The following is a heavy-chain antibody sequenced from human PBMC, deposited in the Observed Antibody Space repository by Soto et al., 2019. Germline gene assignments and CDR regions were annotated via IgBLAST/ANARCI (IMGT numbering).Heavy chain of an antibody. Sequence: GGSLRLSCAASGFTFSSYGLHWVRQAPGKGLEWVAVIWYDGSNKYYADSVKGRFTISRDNSKNTLYLQMNSLRAEDTAVYYCARDGDYDYVWGSSTPSYYFDYWGQGTLVTVSS. V-gene: IGHV3-33*01. CDR3: ARDGDYDYVWGSSTPSYYFDY. CDR1: GFTFSSYG. CDR2: IWYDGSNK. J-gene: IGHJ4*02. D-gene: IGHD3-16*01.